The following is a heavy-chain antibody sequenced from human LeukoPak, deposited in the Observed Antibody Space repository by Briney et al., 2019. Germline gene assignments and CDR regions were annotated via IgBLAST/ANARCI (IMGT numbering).Heavy chain of an antibody. J-gene: IGHJ6*02. CDR3: AGSSWIHYYYYGMDV. CDR1: GGSFSGYY. Sequence: SETLSLTCAVYGGSFSGYYWSWIRQPPGKGLECLGEINHSGSTNYNPSLKSRVTISVDTSKNQFSLKLSSVTAADTAVYYCAGSSWIHYYYYGMDVWGQGTTVTVSS. D-gene: IGHD6-13*01. V-gene: IGHV4-34*01. CDR2: INHSGST.